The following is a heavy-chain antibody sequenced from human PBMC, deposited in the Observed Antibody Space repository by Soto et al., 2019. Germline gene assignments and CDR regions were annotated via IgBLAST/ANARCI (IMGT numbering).Heavy chain of an antibody. D-gene: IGHD3-22*01. Sequence: ASVKVSCEASGYTFTSYYMHWVRQAPGQGLEWMGIINPSCGSTSYAQKFQGRVTMTRDTSTSTVYMELSSLRSEDTAVYYCARVQSRLEEGYYDSSGYPWGQGSMITVSS. CDR1: GYTFTSYY. CDR3: ARVQSRLEEGYYDSSGYP. J-gene: IGHJ5*02. V-gene: IGHV1-46*01. CDR2: INPSCGST.